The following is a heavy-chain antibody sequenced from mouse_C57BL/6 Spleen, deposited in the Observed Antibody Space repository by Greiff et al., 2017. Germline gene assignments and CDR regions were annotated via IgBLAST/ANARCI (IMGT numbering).Heavy chain of an antibody. J-gene: IGHJ2*01. Sequence: QVQLQQPGAELVMPGASVKLSCKASGYTFTSYWMHWVKQRPGQGLEWIGEIDPSDSYTTYNQKFTGKSTLTVDKYSSTAYMQLRSLTSEDSAVYYCARNYYYGSSYYFDDWGQGTTLTVSS. CDR3: ARNYYYGSSYYFDD. CDR1: GYTFTSYW. D-gene: IGHD1-1*01. CDR2: IDPSDSYT. V-gene: IGHV1-69*01.